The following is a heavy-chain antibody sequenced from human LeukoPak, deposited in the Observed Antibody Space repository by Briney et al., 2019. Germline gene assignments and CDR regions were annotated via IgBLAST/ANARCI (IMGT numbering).Heavy chain of an antibody. V-gene: IGHV4-38-2*02. Sequence: KSSETLSLTCTVSGYSISNAYYWGWIRQPPGKGLEWIGSLYHSGSTYYNPSLKSRVTISVDTSKNQFSLKLSSVTAADTAVYYCARVRGGIYCSGGSCPRDYYYYYMDVWGKGTTVTVSS. CDR2: LYHSGST. D-gene: IGHD2-15*01. CDR3: ARVRGGIYCSGGSCPRDYYYYYMDV. J-gene: IGHJ6*03. CDR1: GYSISNAYY.